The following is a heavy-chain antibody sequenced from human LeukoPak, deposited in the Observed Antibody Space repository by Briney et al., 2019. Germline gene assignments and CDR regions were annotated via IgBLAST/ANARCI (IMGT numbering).Heavy chain of an antibody. CDR2: IDWDDDK. J-gene: IGHJ3*02. CDR1: GFSLSTSGMC. D-gene: IGHD4-23*01. Sequence: RGSGPALVKPTRTLTLTCTFSGFSLSTSGMCVSWIRQPPGKALEWLARIDWDDDKYYSTSLKTRLTISKDTSKNQVVLTMTNMDPLDTATYYCARIRRTTVVTAGAFDIWGQGTMVTLSS. CDR3: ARIRRTTVVTAGAFDI. V-gene: IGHV2-70*11.